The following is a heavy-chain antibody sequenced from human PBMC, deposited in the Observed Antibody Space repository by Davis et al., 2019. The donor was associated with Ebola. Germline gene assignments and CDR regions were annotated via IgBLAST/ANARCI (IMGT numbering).Heavy chain of an antibody. V-gene: IGHV5-51*01. CDR3: AKTDGYNCDY. Sequence: PGGSLRLSCRGSGYDFSIKWIGWVRQVPGKGLEWMGFIYPSDSDTRYNPSFQGQIIVSADKSTNTAYLQWDSLKASDTAMYYCAKTDGYNCDYWGQGTQVTVSS. CDR1: GYDFSIKW. CDR2: IYPSDSDT. D-gene: IGHD5-24*01. J-gene: IGHJ4*02.